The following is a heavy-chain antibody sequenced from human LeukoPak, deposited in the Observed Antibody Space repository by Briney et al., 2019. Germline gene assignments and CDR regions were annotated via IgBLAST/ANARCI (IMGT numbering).Heavy chain of an antibody. D-gene: IGHD3-10*01. CDR2: IYYSGST. V-gene: IGHV4-59*08. CDR1: GGSIISYY. J-gene: IGHJ4*02. Sequence: PSETLSLTCPVSGGSIISYYLSWIRQPPGKGLEWIGYIYYSGSTNYNPSLKSRVTISVDTSKNQFSLKLSSVTAADTAVYYCARRKFSRFGESPFEYWGQGTLVTVSS. CDR3: ARRKFSRFGESPFEY.